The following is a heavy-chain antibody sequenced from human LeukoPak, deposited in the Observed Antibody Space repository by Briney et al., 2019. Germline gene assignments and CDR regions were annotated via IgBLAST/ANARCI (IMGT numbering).Heavy chain of an antibody. Sequence: SDTLSLPCSVSVGSLRNNSYYWGWIRPPPGKGIEWVGRISQSQTTYHNPSLKSRITQFIDLFIKQFPPRLSSVTAADTALYYCGSSSQHNYYYSLDVGGKGTTVTVSS. CDR1: VGSLRNNSYY. CDR3: GSSSQHNYYYSLDV. V-gene: IGHV4-39*01. J-gene: IGHJ6*04. D-gene: IGHD6-13*01. CDR2: ISQSQTT.